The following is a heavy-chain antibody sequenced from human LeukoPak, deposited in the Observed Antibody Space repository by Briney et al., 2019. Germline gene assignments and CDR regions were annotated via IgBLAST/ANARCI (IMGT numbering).Heavy chain of an antibody. CDR3: ATYYGDYFFPFDY. CDR2: ITATSSST. CDR1: EFTFSSYA. Sequence: GGSLRLSCAASEFTFSSYAMSWVRQAPGKGLEWVSAITATSSSTHDADSVKGRFTISRDNSKNTLYLQMNSLRAEDTAVYYCATYYGDYFFPFDYWGQGTLVTVSS. V-gene: IGHV3-23*01. J-gene: IGHJ4*02. D-gene: IGHD4-17*01.